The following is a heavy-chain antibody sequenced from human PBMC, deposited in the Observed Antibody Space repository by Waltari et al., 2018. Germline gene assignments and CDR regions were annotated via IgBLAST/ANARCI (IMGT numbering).Heavy chain of an antibody. CDR1: GYSISSGYY. J-gene: IGHJ4*02. D-gene: IGHD6-13*01. Sequence: QVQLQESGPGLVKPSETLSLTCAVSGYSISSGYYWGWIRQPPGKGLEWIGSIYHSGSTYYNPSLKSRVTISVDTSKNQFSLKLSSVTAADTAVYYCASQQQLVAWRGYFDYWGQGTLVTVSS. V-gene: IGHV4-38-2*01. CDR3: ASQQQLVAWRGYFDY. CDR2: IYHSGST.